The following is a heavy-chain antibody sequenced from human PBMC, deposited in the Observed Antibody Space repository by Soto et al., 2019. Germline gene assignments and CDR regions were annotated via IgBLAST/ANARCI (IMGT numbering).Heavy chain of an antibody. J-gene: IGHJ2*01. CDR1: GFTFSSYG. Sequence: PGGSLRLSCAASGFTFSSYGMHWVRQAPGKGLQWVAVISYDGSNKDYADSVKGRFTISRDNSKNTLYLQMNSLRAEDTAVYYCAKDSLDPRQYGDYGEVVWYFDLWGRGTLVTVSS. V-gene: IGHV3-30*18. D-gene: IGHD4-17*01. CDR3: AKDSLDPRQYGDYGEVVWYFDL. CDR2: ISYDGSNK.